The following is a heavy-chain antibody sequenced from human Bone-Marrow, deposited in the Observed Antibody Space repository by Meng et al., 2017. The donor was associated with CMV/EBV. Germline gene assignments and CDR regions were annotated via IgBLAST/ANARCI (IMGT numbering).Heavy chain of an antibody. D-gene: IGHD3-3*01. J-gene: IGHJ6*02. V-gene: IGHV5-51*01. CDR1: GYSFTSYW. CDR3: ATNLLTIFGVVIDAAYYYYGMDV. CDR2: IYPGDSDT. Sequence: KVSCKGSGYSFTSYWIGWVRQMPGKGLEWMGIIYPGDSDTRYSPSFQGQVTISADKSISTAYLQWSSLKASDTAMYYCATNLLTIFGVVIDAAYYYYGMDVWGQGTTVTVSS.